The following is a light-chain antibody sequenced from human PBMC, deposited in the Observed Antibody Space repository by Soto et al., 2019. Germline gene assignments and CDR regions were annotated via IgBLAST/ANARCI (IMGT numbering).Light chain of an antibody. V-gene: IGLV2-14*01. J-gene: IGLJ1*01. CDR2: DVN. CDR3: ASYTSTYTLV. Sequence: QSALTQPASVSGSPGQSITISCTGTIDDVGAYNYVSWYQQRPGSAPQLLIYDVNNRPSGASNRFSGSKPGHTAYLTISGLQSDDEANYHCASYTSTYTLVFGTGTKLTVL. CDR1: IDDVGAYNY.